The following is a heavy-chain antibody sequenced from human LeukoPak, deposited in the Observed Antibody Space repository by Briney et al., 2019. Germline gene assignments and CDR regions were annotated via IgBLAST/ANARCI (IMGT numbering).Heavy chain of an antibody. CDR3: AKGGHDFNPFYW. J-gene: IGHJ4*02. V-gene: IGHV3-23*01. Sequence: GGSLRLSCAAPGFTFSTYAVGWVRQAPGKGLEWVSSIKGGGGDPFYADSVKGRFTISRDNSKNTLFLQLDSLRAEDSAVYYCAKGGHDFNPFYWWGQGTLVTVSS. CDR2: IKGGGGDP. CDR1: GFTFSTYA. D-gene: IGHD2-21*02.